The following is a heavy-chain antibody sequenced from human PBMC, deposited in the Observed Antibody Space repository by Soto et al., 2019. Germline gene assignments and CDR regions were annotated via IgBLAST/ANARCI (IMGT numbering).Heavy chain of an antibody. Sequence: PAGSMGLCSAASGFTFRISAIRWARHATGKGLEGLSSLSGSGGSTYYADYLKGRFTISRDNSKNTFYLQINSLRYEDTAVYYCARGDREDIAVVIGVRPGEHGVDVWRQGTTVTVSS. CDR2: LSGSGGST. CDR1: GFTFRISA. V-gene: IGHV3-23*01. D-gene: IGHD2-15*01. J-gene: IGHJ6*02. CDR3: ARGDREDIAVVIGVRPGEHGVDV.